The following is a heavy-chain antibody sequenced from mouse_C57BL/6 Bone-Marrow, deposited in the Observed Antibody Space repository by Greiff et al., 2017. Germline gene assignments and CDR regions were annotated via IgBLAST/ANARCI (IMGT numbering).Heavy chain of an antibody. Sequence: EVQGVESGGGLVKPGGSLKLSCAASGFTFSSYAMSWVRQTPEKRLEWVATISDGGSYTYYPDNVKGRFTISRDNAKNNLYLQMSHLKSEDTAMYYCALSYLHYWGQGTSVTVSS. D-gene: IGHD5-5*01. CDR3: ALSYLHY. CDR1: GFTFSSYA. CDR2: ISDGGSYT. J-gene: IGHJ4*01. V-gene: IGHV5-4*01.